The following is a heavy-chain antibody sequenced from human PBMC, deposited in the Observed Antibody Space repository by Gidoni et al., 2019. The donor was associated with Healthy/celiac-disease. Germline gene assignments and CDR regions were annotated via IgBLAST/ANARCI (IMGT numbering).Heavy chain of an antibody. J-gene: IGHJ4*02. V-gene: IGHV3-30*18. D-gene: IGHD6-19*01. CDR2: ISYDGSNK. CDR3: AKDGLEWLVRGGFDY. CDR1: GFTFSRYG. Sequence: QVQLVESGGGVVQPGRSLRLSCAASGFTFSRYGMHWVRQAPGKGLEWVAVISYDGSNKYYADSVKGRFTISRDNSKNTLYLQMNSLRAEDTAVYYCAKDGLEWLVRGGFDYWGQGTLVTVSS.